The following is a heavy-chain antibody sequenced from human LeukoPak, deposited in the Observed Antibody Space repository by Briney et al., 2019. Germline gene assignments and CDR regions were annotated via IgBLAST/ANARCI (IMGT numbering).Heavy chain of an antibody. V-gene: IGHV1-18*01. D-gene: IGHD5-18*01. CDR1: GYTFTSYG. Sequence: PEASVKVSCKASGYTFTSYGISWVRQAPGQGLEWMGWISAYNGNTNYAQKLQGRVTMTTDTSTSTAYMELRSLRSDDTAVYYCARDDTAGRNYYYYGMDVWGQGTTVTVSS. J-gene: IGHJ6*02. CDR2: ISAYNGNT. CDR3: ARDDTAGRNYYYYGMDV.